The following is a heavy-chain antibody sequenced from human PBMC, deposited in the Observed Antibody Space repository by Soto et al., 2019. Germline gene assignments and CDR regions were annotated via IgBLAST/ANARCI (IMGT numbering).Heavy chain of an antibody. Sequence: QEQLVQSGAEVKKPGSSVKVSCKASGGLFSSYAISWVRQAPGQGLEWMGGIIPVFSTAYYAQKFQGRVTITEDESTNTAYMELSILRSEDTAMYYCARGGSGYVWFNEFWGQGSLVTVSS. CDR1: GGLFSSYA. D-gene: IGHD3-22*01. CDR3: ARGGSGYVWFNEF. CDR2: IIPVFSTA. V-gene: IGHV1-69*01. J-gene: IGHJ4*02.